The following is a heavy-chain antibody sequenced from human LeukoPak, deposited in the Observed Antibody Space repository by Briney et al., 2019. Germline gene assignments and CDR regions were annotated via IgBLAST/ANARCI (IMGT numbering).Heavy chain of an antibody. D-gene: IGHD3-22*01. V-gene: IGHV3-33*08. Sequence: GGSLRLSCAASGFTVSSNYMSWVRQAPGKGLEWVAVIWYDGSIKYYADSVKGRFTISRDNSKNTLYLQMNSLRAEDTAVYYCARGDYYDSSGYSQYFQHWGQGTLVTVSS. J-gene: IGHJ1*01. CDR2: IWYDGSIK. CDR1: GFTVSSNY. CDR3: ARGDYYDSSGYSQYFQH.